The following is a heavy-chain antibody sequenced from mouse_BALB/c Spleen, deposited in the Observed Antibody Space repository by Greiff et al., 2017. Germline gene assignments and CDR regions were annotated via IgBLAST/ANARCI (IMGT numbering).Heavy chain of an antibody. CDR3: ARPHYYGSSYGAY. J-gene: IGHJ3*01. CDR1: GFTFSSYG. Sequence: DVMLVESGGDLVKPGGSLKLSCAASGFTFSSYGMSWVRQTPDKRLEWVATISSGGSYTYYPDSVKGRFTISRDNAKNTLYLQMSSLKSEDTAMYYCARPHYYGSSYGAYWGQGTLVTVSA. D-gene: IGHD1-1*01. CDR2: ISSGGSYT. V-gene: IGHV5-6*02.